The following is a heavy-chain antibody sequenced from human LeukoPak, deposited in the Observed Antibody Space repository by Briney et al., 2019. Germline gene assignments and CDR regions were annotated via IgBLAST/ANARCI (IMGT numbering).Heavy chain of an antibody. V-gene: IGHV1-2*02. CDR1: GYTFTGYY. J-gene: IGHJ3*02. CDR3: ARRKPTMIVVVYAFDI. CDR2: INPNSGGT. Sequence: ASVKVSFKASGYTFTGYYMHWVRQAPGQGLEWMGWINPNSGGTNYAQKFQGRVTMTRDTSISTAYMELSRLRSDDTAVYYCARRKPTMIVVVYAFDIWGQGTMVTVSS. D-gene: IGHD3-22*01.